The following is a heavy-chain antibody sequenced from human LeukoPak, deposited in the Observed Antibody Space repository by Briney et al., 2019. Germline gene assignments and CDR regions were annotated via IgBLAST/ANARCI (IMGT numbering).Heavy chain of an antibody. CDR3: ARVGDHFHWNLDL. D-gene: IGHD3-3*02. J-gene: IGHJ2*01. CDR1: GFTFRTYS. CDR2: IYSGATT. V-gene: IGHV3-53*01. Sequence: PGGSLRLSCAASGFTFRTYSMNWVRQAPGKGLEWVSIIYSGATTYYADSVKGRFTISRDTSKNTVSLQMNSLRAEDTAVYFCARVGDHFHWNLDLWGRGTLVTVSS.